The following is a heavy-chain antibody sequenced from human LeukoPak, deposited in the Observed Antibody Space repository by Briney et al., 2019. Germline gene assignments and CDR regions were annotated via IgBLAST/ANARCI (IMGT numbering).Heavy chain of an antibody. J-gene: IGHJ4*02. V-gene: IGHV4-34*01. CDR2: INHRRST. D-gene: IGHD5-18*01. CDR1: GGSFSGYY. Sequence: PSETLSLTCGVYGGSFSGYYWSWIRQTPGKGLEWIGEINHRRSTNYSPSFKTRVTMSVDTSKNQISLMLNSVTAADTAVYYCARGSRGYSYGCHRDWGQGTLVTVPS. CDR3: ARGSRGYSYGCHRD.